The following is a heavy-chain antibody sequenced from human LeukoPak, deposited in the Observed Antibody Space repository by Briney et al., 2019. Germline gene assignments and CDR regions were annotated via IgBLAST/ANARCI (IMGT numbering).Heavy chain of an antibody. CDR3: ARTLTACFDY. Sequence: PSETLSLTCAVYGGSFSGYYWSWIRQPPGKGLEWIGEINHSGSTNYNPSLKSRVTISVDTSKNQFSLKLSSVTAADTAVYYCARTLTACFDYGCQGTLVTGSS. J-gene: IGHJ4*02. D-gene: IGHD3-9*01. CDR2: INHSGST. V-gene: IGHV4-34*01. CDR1: GGSFSGYY.